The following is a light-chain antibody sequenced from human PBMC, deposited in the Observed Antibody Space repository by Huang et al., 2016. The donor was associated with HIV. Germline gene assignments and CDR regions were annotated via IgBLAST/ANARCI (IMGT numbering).Light chain of an antibody. CDR3: QQYDTFS. Sequence: EVVLTQSPGILSLSAGERASLSCRASRNLTNSQLAWYQQKVGQPPRLLVFGASTRVSGVPDRFTGGVSGRDFTLSISGLDPDDFATYYCQQYDTFSFGQGTRLE. V-gene: IGKV3-20*01. CDR1: RNLTNSQ. CDR2: GAS. J-gene: IGKJ2*01.